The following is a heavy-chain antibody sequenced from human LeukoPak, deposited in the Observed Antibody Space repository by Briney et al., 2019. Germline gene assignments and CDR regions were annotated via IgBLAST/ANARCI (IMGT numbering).Heavy chain of an antibody. Sequence: PSETLSLTCTVSGGSISSYYWSWIRQPPGKGLEWIGYIYYSGSTNYNPSLKSRVTTSVDTSKNQFSLKLSSVTAADTAVYYCARGAVAGTPTDYWGQGTLVTVSS. CDR2: IYYSGST. D-gene: IGHD6-19*01. V-gene: IGHV4-59*01. CDR3: ARGAVAGTPTDY. CDR1: GGSISSYY. J-gene: IGHJ4*02.